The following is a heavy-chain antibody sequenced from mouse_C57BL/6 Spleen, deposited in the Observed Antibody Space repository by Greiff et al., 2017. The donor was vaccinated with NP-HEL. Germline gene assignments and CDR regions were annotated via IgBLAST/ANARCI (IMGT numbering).Heavy chain of an antibody. V-gene: IGHV5-4*01. D-gene: IGHD1-1*01. Sequence: EVQRVESGGGLVKPGGSLKLSCAASGFTFSSYAMSWVRQTPEKRLEWVATISDGGSYTYYPDNVKGRFTISRDNAKNNLYLQMSHLKSEDTAMYYCASLGNYYGSKYFDYWGQGTTLTVSS. CDR1: GFTFSSYA. CDR2: ISDGGSYT. J-gene: IGHJ2*01. CDR3: ASLGNYYGSKYFDY.